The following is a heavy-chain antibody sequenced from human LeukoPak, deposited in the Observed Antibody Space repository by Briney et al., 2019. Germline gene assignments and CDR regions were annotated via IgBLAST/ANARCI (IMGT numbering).Heavy chain of an antibody. D-gene: IGHD1-20*01. CDR2: ISWNSGFI. CDR3: VRDLNWNDPFDY. J-gene: IGHJ4*02. CDR1: GFSFNDYA. Sequence: GGSLRLSCAASGFSFNDYAMHWVRQAPGKGLEWVSSISWNSGFIGYADSVKGRFTISRDNAKNTLYLQMNSLRAEDTAVYYCVRDLNWNDPFDYWGQGTLVTVSS. V-gene: IGHV3-9*01.